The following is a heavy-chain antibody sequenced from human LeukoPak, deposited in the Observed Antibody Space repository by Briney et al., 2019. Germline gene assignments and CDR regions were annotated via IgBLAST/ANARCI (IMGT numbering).Heavy chain of an antibody. CDR3: ARRPYCTSTSCPPRRAFDI. J-gene: IGHJ3*02. CDR2: IYHSGST. CDR1: GYSISSGFF. Sequence: KPSETLSLTCAVSGYSISSGFFWGWIRQPPGKGLEWIGSIYHSGSTYYNPSLKSRVTISVDTSKNQFSLKLSSVTAADTAVYYCARRPYCTSTSCPPRRAFDIWGQGTMVTVSS. D-gene: IGHD2-2*01. V-gene: IGHV4-38-2*01.